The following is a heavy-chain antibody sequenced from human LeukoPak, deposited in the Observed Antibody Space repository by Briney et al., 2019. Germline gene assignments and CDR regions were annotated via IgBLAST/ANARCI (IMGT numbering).Heavy chain of an antibody. J-gene: IGHJ3*02. V-gene: IGHV3-66*04. D-gene: IGHD4-11*01. CDR2: IYSGGST. CDR3: AGPHTVDAFDI. CDR1: EFTVRTNY. Sequence: GGSLRLSCAASEFTVRTNYMTWVRQAPGKGLEWVSDIYSGGSTYYADSVKGRFTISRDNSKNTLYLQMNSLRVEDTAVYYCAGPHTVDAFDIWGQGTMVTVSS.